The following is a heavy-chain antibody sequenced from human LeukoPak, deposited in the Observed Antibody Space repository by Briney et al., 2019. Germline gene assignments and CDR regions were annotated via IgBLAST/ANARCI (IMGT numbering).Heavy chain of an antibody. CDR2: IYYSGST. D-gene: IGHD3-22*01. J-gene: IGHJ3*02. CDR1: GGSISSYY. Sequence: SETLSLTCTVSGGSISSYYWSWIRRPPGKGLEWIGYIYYSGSTNYNPSLKSRVTISVDKSKNQFSLKLSSVTAADTAAYYCAKKYYYDSSGYLIGDAFDIWGQGTMVTVSS. CDR3: AKKYYYDSSGYLIGDAFDI. V-gene: IGHV4-59*12.